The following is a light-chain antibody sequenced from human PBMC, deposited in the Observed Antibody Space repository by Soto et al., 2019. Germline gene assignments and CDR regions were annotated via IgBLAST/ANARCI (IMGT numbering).Light chain of an antibody. V-gene: IGKV3-11*01. J-gene: IGKJ4*01. CDR2: YAS. Sequence: EIVLTQSPATLPLSPGEGATLSCRSSQSVNSYLVWYQQKPGQAPRLLIYYASNRATGIPARFSGSGSGTDFTLTISSLEPYDFAVYYCQHRSNWPLTFGGGTKVEIK. CDR1: QSVNSY. CDR3: QHRSNWPLT.